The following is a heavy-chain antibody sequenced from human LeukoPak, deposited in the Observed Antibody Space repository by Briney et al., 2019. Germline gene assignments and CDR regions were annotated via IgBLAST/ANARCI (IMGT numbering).Heavy chain of an antibody. CDR1: GYTFTSNG. J-gene: IGHJ6*02. CDR2: ISAYNGNT. CDR3: ARAMAIFGVSYYYYYGMDV. Sequence: ASVKVSCKASGYTFTSNGISWVRQAPGQGLEWMGWISAYNGNTNYAQKLQGRVTMTTDTSTSTAYMELRSLRSDDTAVYYCARAMAIFGVSYYYYYGMDVWGQGTTVTVSS. V-gene: IGHV1-18*01. D-gene: IGHD3-3*01.